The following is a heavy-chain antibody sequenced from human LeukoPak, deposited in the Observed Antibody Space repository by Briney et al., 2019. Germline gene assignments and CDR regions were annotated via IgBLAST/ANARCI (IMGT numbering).Heavy chain of an antibody. Sequence: PSETLSLTCGFWRGSISSGDYYWSWIRQPPGKGLEWIGYIYYSGSTYYNPSLKSRVTISVDTSKNQFSLKLSSVTAADTAVYYCARGQVDSSGYYLDAFDIWGQGTMVTVSS. CDR3: ARGQVDSSGYYLDAFDI. V-gene: IGHV4-30-4*08. CDR2: IYYSGST. CDR1: RGSISSGDYY. J-gene: IGHJ3*02. D-gene: IGHD3-22*01.